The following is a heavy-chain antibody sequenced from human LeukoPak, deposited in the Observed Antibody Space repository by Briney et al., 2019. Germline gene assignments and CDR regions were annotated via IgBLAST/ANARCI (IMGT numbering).Heavy chain of an antibody. CDR2: INPNSGGT. Sequence: GASVKVSCKASGYTSTGYYMHWVRQAPGQGLEWMGWINPNSGGTNYAQKFQGRVTMTRDTSISTAYMELSRLRSDDTAVYYCARAPIVGATTVGNWFDPWGQGTLVTVSS. J-gene: IGHJ5*02. D-gene: IGHD1-26*01. V-gene: IGHV1-2*02. CDR1: GYTSTGYY. CDR3: ARAPIVGATTVGNWFDP.